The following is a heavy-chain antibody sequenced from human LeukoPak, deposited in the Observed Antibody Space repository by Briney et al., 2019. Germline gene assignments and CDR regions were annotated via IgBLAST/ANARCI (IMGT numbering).Heavy chain of an antibody. J-gene: IGHJ4*02. CDR2: INAGNGNT. CDR1: GYTFTTSS. D-gene: IGHD5-18*01. V-gene: IGHV1-3*01. CDR3: ARDRAAMEGSFDY. Sequence: GASVKVSCKASGYTFTTSSIHWVRQAPGQRLEWMGWINAGNGNTKYSQKFQGRVTITRDTSASTAYMELSSLRSEDTALYYCARDRAAMEGSFDYWGQGTLVTVSS.